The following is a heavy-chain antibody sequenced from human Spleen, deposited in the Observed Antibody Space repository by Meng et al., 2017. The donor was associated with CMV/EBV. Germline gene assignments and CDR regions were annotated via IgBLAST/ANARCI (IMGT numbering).Heavy chain of an antibody. D-gene: IGHD1-20*01. CDR2: ITSSGSYI. CDR3: ARDYNWNRVIDY. CDR1: GFTFSSYS. J-gene: IGHJ4*02. V-gene: IGHV3-21*01. Sequence: GESLKISCAASGFTFSSYSMNWVRQAPGKGLEWVSSITSSGSYIYYADSVKGRFTISRDDAKNSLYLQMNSLRAEDTAVYYCARDYNWNRVIDYWGQGTLVTVSS.